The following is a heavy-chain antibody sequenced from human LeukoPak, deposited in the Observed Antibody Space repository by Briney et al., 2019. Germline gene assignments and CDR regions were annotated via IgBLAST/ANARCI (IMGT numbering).Heavy chain of an antibody. V-gene: IGHV1-2*06. CDR3: ARTPRQWLVPFDY. J-gene: IGHJ4*02. Sequence: GASVKVSCKASGYTFTGYYMHWVRQAPGQGLEWMGRINPNSGGTNYAQRFQGRVTMTRDTSISTAYMELSRLRSDDTAVYYCARTPRQWLVPFDYWGQGTLVTVSS. CDR1: GYTFTGYY. D-gene: IGHD6-19*01. CDR2: INPNSGGT.